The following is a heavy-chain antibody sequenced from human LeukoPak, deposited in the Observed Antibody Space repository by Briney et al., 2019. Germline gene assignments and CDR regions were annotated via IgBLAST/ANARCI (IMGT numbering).Heavy chain of an antibody. V-gene: IGHV4-59*12. CDR1: GGSISSYY. CDR3: AMNGQSGFSFDP. CDR2: VYYSGSA. Sequence: SETLSLTCTVSGGSISSYYWDWIRQPPGKGLEWIGYVYYSGSANYNPSLESRVTMDVDTSKNQFSLKLSSVTAADTAVYHCAMNGQSGFSFDPWGRGTLVTVSS. J-gene: IGHJ5*02. D-gene: IGHD1-26*01.